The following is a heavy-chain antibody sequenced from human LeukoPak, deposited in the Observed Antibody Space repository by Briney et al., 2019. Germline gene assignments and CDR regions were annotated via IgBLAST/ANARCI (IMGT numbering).Heavy chain of an antibody. D-gene: IGHD1-26*01. J-gene: IGHJ1*01. CDR3: ARTKVGATVSEYFQH. CDR1: GYTFTGYY. Sequence: ASVKVSCKASGYTFTGYYMHWARQAPGQGLEWMGWINPNSGGTNYAQKFQGRVTMTRDTSISTAYMELSRLRSDDTAVYYCARTKVGATVSEYFQHWGQGTLVTVSS. V-gene: IGHV1-2*02. CDR2: INPNSGGT.